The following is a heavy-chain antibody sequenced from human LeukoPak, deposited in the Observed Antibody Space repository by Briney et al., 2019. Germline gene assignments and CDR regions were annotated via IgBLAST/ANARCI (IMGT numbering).Heavy chain of an antibody. CDR1: GGSISSGSYY. CDR2: INHSGST. D-gene: IGHD1-14*01. Sequence: SETLSLTCTVSGGSISSGSYYWSWIRQPPGKGLEWIGEINHSGSTNYNPSLKSRVTISVDTSKNQFSLKLSSVTAADTAVYYCARVPRSRVFDYWGQGTLVTVSS. CDR3: ARVPRSRVFDY. V-gene: IGHV4-39*07. J-gene: IGHJ4*02.